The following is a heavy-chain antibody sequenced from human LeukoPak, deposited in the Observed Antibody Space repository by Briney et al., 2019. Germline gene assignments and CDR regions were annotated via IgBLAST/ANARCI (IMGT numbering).Heavy chain of an antibody. CDR2: ISGSGTK. D-gene: IGHD3-16*01. J-gene: IGHJ3*01. CDR3: AREGENANRDAFDV. CDR1: GFNFNSYE. V-gene: IGHV3-48*03. Sequence: GGSLILSCAASGFNFNSYEMNWVRLTPGKGLEWVSYISGSGTKTYAESVRGRFTISRDNAKSSLYLQMDSLRVEDTAVYYCAREGENANRDAFDVWGQGTMVTVSS.